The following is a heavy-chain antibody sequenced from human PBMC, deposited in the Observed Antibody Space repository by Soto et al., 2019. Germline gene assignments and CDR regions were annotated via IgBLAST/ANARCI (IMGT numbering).Heavy chain of an antibody. V-gene: IGHV3-33*06. Sequence: GGSLRLSCAASGFTFSTYGMHWVRQAPGKGLEWVALIWSDGTNKYYADSVKGRFTISRDNSKKTLYLQMNSLRAEDTAVYYCAKDLKATVVRAYDYWGQGALVTVSS. D-gene: IGHD4-17*01. CDR1: GFTFSTYG. J-gene: IGHJ4*02. CDR3: AKDLKATVVRAYDY. CDR2: IWSDGTNK.